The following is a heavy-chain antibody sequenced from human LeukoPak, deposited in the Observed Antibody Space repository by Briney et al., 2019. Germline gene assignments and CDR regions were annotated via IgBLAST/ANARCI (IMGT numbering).Heavy chain of an antibody. J-gene: IGHJ6*03. Sequence: SETLSLTCAVYGGSFSGYYWSWIRQPPGKGLEWIGEINHSGSTNYNPSLKSRVTIPVDTSKNQFSLKLSSVTAADTAVYYCARGRNYDFWSGRYYYYMDVWGKGTTVTVSS. D-gene: IGHD3-3*01. CDR1: GGSFSGYY. CDR3: ARGRNYDFWSGRYYYYMDV. V-gene: IGHV4-34*01. CDR2: INHSGST.